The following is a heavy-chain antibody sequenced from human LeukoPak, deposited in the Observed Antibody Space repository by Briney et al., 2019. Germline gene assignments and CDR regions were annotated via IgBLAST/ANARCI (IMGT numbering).Heavy chain of an antibody. D-gene: IGHD5-12*01. CDR3: AREWSGGYDY. Sequence: SETLSLTCAVSGGSISSGGYSWSWLRQPPGKGLEWIGYIYHSGSTYYNPSLKSRVTISVDRSKNQFSLKLSSVTAADTAVYYCAREWSGGYDYWGQGTLVTVSS. V-gene: IGHV4-30-2*01. CDR1: GGSISSGGYS. J-gene: IGHJ4*02. CDR2: IYHSGST.